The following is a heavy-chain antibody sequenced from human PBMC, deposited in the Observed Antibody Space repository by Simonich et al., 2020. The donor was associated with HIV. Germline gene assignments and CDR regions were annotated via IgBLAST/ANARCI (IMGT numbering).Heavy chain of an antibody. CDR1: GGTFSSFA. D-gene: IGHD3-10*01. V-gene: IGHV1-69*13. CDR3: ARKGGGRGVYYFDY. J-gene: IGHJ4*02. Sequence: QVQLVQSGAEVKKPGSSVKVSCNASGGTFSSFAISWVRQAPGLGLEWVGGFIPIFGTANYAQMFQGRVTITADESTSTAYMELSSLRSEDTGIYYCARKGGGRGVYYFDYWGQGTLVTVSS. CDR2: FIPIFGTA.